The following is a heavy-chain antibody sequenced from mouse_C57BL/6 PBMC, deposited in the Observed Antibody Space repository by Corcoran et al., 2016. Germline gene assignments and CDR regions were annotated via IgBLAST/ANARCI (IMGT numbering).Heavy chain of an antibody. J-gene: IGHJ3*01. CDR3: ASLPVFAY. V-gene: IGHV9-3*01. CDR1: GYTFTTYG. CDR2: INTYSGVP. Sequence: QIQLVQSGPELTKPGETVNISCKASGYTFTTYGMSWVKQAPGKGLKWMGWINTYSGVPTYADDFKGRFAFSLETSASTAYLQINNLKNEDTATYFCASLPVFAYWGQGTLINVSA.